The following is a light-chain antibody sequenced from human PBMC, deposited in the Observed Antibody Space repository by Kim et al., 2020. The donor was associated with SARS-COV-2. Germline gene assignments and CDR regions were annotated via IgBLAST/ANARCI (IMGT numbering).Light chain of an antibody. CDR2: WAS. V-gene: IGKV4-1*01. CDR1: QSVLYSSNNKNY. J-gene: IGKJ1*01. CDR3: QQYYSVPQR. Sequence: ATINCQSSQSVLYSSNNKNYLTWFQQKPGQPPKLLIRWASTRESGVPDRFSGSGSGTDFTLTISSVQPEDAAVYYCQQYYSVPQRFGQGTKVEIK.